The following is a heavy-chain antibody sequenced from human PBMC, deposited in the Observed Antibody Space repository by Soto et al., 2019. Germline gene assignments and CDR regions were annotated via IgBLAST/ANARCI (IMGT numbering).Heavy chain of an antibody. CDR1: GGSLSNYY. CDR2: IYHSGST. Sequence: QVQLQQWGAGLLKPSATLSLTCAVSGGSLSNYYWSWIRQPPGKGLEWIGEIYHSGSTKYNPTLKHRVPITVDTSKNPFYLTLSFVTAADTAVYSCAYSNVYFFQSGGSDCVRIGFWGQGTLVTVSS. J-gene: IGHJ4*02. D-gene: IGHD2-15*01. V-gene: IGHV4-34*02. CDR3: AYSNVYFFQSGGSDCVRIGF.